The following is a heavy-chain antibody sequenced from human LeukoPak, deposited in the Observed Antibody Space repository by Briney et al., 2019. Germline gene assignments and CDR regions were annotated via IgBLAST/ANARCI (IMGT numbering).Heavy chain of an antibody. V-gene: IGHV6-1*01. CDR2: TCYRSKWYN. J-gene: IGHJ6*02. D-gene: IGHD5-18*01. CDR1: GDSVSNNSAA. Sequence: SQTLSLTCDISGDSVSNNSAAWDWLRQSPSRGFEWLGRTCYRSKWYNDYAISVKGRITINPDTSKNQFSLQLNSVTPEDTAVYYCARVIDTTILTGPMDVWGQGTTVTVSS. CDR3: ARVIDTTILTGPMDV.